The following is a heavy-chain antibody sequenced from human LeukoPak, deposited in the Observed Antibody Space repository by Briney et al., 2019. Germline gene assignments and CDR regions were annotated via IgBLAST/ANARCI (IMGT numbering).Heavy chain of an antibody. J-gene: IGHJ3*02. Sequence: PSETLSLTCTVSGGSISSGDYYWSWIRQPPGKGLEWIGYIYYSGSTYYNPSLKSRVTISVDTSKNQFSLKLSSVTAADTAVYYCARXXXRHCSGGSCYSTXPARAFDIWGQGTMVTVSS. CDR3: ARXXXRHCSGGSCYSTXPARAFDI. D-gene: IGHD2-15*01. CDR1: GGSISSGDYY. CDR2: IYYSGST. V-gene: IGHV4-30-4*01.